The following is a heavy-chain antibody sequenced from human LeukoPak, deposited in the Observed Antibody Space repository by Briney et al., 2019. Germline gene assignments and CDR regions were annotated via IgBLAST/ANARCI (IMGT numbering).Heavy chain of an antibody. J-gene: IGHJ4*02. CDR3: ARAVISFAGLIAKGFDS. CDR1: GGSFSTDY. Sequence: SETLSLTCTVCGGSFSTDYWSWIRQPPGKGLEWIGYIYYSGFTDYNPSLKSRVTMSVDTSKNQFSLKLSSVTAADTAVYFCARAVISFAGLIAKGFDSWGQGTLVTISS. CDR2: IYYSGFT. V-gene: IGHV4-59*01. D-gene: IGHD3-16*02.